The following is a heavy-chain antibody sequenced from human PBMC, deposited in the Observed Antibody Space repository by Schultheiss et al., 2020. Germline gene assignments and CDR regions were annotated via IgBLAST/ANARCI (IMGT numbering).Heavy chain of an antibody. CDR1: GYTFTGYY. CDR3: ARPRGIAAAGGSTDAFDI. Sequence: ASVKVSCKASGYTFTGYYMHWVRQAPGQGLEWMGWINPNSGGTNYAQKFQGRVTMTRDTSISTAYMELSRLRSDDTAVYYCARPRGIAAAGGSTDAFDIWSQGTMVTVSS. V-gene: IGHV1-2*02. D-gene: IGHD6-13*01. CDR2: INPNSGGT. J-gene: IGHJ3*02.